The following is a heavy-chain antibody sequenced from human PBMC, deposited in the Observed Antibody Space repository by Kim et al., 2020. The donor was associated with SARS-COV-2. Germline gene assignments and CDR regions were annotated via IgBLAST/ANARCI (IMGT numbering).Heavy chain of an antibody. Sequence: SETLSLTCAVYGGSFSGYYWSWIRQPPGKGLEWIGEINHSGSTNYNPSLKSRVTISVDTSKNQFSLKLSSVTAADTAVYYCARGKGGYDRAERWFDPWG. CDR1: GGSFSGYY. V-gene: IGHV4-34*01. CDR3: ARGKGGYDRAERWFDP. CDR2: INHSGST. D-gene: IGHD3-16*01. J-gene: IGHJ5*02.